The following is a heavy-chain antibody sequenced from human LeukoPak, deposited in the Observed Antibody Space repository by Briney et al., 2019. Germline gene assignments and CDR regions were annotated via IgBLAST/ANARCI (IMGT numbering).Heavy chain of an antibody. Sequence: GGTLRLSCAASGFSFSSYWMTWVRQAPGKGLEWVANIKQDGSEEYYVDSVKGRFTISRDNANNSLYLQMNSLRAEDTAVYYCARDRTPYVWGQGTLVTVSS. J-gene: IGHJ4*02. CDR1: GFSFSSYW. CDR3: ARDRTPYV. V-gene: IGHV3-7*01. CDR2: IKQDGSEE. D-gene: IGHD1/OR15-1a*01.